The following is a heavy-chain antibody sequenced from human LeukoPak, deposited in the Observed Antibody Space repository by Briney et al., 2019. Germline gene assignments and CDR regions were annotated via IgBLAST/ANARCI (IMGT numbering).Heavy chain of an antibody. J-gene: IGHJ5*02. V-gene: IGHV4-59*01. CDR3: ARYLLTGHSNNCFDP. D-gene: IGHD3-9*01. CDR1: GGSISSYY. CDR2: IYYIGST. Sequence: SETLSLTCSVSGGSISSYYWSWIRQPPGKGLEWIGHIYYIGSTNYNPSLKSRVTISVDTSKNQFSLKLSSVTAADTAVYYCARYLLTGHSNNCFDPWGQGTLVTVSS.